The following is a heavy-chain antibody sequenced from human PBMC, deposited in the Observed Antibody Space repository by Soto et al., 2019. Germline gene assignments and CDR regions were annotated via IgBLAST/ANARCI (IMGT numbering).Heavy chain of an antibody. D-gene: IGHD6-19*01. Sequence: QVQAVQSGAEVKKPGSSVKVSCKASGGTFSSYVISWVRQAPGQGLEWMGRIIPIFGTANYAQKFQGRVTITADESTSTAYMELSSLRYEDTAVHYCASESGCTRGMDVWGQGTTITVSS. J-gene: IGHJ6*02. CDR2: IIPIFGTA. CDR3: ASESGCTRGMDV. CDR1: GGTFSSYV. V-gene: IGHV1-69*18.